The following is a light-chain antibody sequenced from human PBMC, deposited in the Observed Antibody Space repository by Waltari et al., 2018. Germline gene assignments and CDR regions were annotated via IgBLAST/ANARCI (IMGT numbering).Light chain of an antibody. J-gene: IGKJ1*01. CDR2: KAS. CDR3: QQYNSYSKT. V-gene: IGKV1-5*03. Sequence: IQMTQFTPTLSASVRDRVPITCRASQSISSWLAWYQQKPGKAPKLLIYKASSLESGVPSRFSGSGSGTEFTLTSSSLQPDDFATYYCQQYNSYSKTFGQGTKVEIK. CDR1: QSISSW.